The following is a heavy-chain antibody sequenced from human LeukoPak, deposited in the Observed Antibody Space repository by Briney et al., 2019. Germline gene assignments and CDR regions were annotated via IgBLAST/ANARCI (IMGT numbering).Heavy chain of an antibody. Sequence: GGSLRLSCAASGLTFSDYWMSWVRQAPGKGLEGVANIKKDGSEKYYVDSVKGRFTISRDNTKNSPYLEMNSLRAEDTAVYYCARDGVGGYSYGPEDYWGQGTLVTVSS. J-gene: IGHJ4*02. CDR1: GLTFSDYW. CDR3: ARDGVGGYSYGPEDY. D-gene: IGHD5-18*01. CDR2: IKKDGSEK. V-gene: IGHV3-7*01.